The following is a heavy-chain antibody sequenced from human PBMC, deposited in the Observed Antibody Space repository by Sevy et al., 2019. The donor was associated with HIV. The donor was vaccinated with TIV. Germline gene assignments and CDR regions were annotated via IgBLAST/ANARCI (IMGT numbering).Heavy chain of an antibody. Sequence: SETLSLTCAVYGGSFSGYYWSWIRQPPGKGLEWIGEINHSGSTNYNPSLKSRVTISVDTSKNQFSRKLSSVTAADTAVYYCARGTMVRGVITFYYYYGMDVWGQGTTVTVSS. J-gene: IGHJ6*02. D-gene: IGHD3-10*01. CDR2: INHSGST. CDR1: GGSFSGYY. V-gene: IGHV4-34*01. CDR3: ARGTMVRGVITFYYYYGMDV.